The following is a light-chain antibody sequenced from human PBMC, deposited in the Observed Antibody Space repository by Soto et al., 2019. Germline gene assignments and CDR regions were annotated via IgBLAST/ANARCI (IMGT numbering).Light chain of an antibody. CDR1: QGIRND. J-gene: IGKJ1*01. V-gene: IGKV1-6*01. Sequence: AIQMTQSPSSLSASVGDRVTITCRASQGIRNDLGWYQQKPGKAPKLLIYAASSLQSGVPSRFSGSGSGTDFTLTISSPQPEDFSTYYCLQDYNYPWTFGQGTKVEIK. CDR3: LQDYNYPWT. CDR2: AAS.